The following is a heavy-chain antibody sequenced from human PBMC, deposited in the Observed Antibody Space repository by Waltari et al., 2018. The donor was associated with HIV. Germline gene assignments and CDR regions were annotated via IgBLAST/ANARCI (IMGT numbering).Heavy chain of an antibody. Sequence: QVQLQVSGPGLVKPSETLSLTCSVSGDSISSYHCSWVRQPPGKCLAWLGSLHSSGTPNSSPSLKSRITMSVDTSKNEFSLKLNSVTAADSALYYCARRCPMIMVREVNSYYHAMDVWGQGTTVTVSS. V-gene: IGHV4-59*01. CDR1: GDSISSYH. CDR3: ARRCPMIMVREVNSYYHAMDV. CDR2: LHSSGTP. J-gene: IGHJ6*02. D-gene: IGHD3-10*01.